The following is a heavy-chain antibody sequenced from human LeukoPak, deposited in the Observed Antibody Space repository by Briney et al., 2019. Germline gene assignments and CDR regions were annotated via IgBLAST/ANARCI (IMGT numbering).Heavy chain of an antibody. J-gene: IGHJ4*02. CDR3: GRAPVEMATIGYLDY. V-gene: IGHV4-59*01. CDR2: IYYSGST. Sequence: PSETLSLTCTVSGGSISSNYWSWIRQPPGKGLEWIGYIYYSGSTNYNPSLKSRVTISVDTSKNQFSLKLSSVTAADTAVYYCGRAPVEMATIGYLDYWGQGILVTVSS. D-gene: IGHD5-24*01. CDR1: GGSISSNY.